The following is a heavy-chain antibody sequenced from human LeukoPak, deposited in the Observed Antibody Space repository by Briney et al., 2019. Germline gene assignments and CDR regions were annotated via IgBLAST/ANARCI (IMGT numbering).Heavy chain of an antibody. J-gene: IGHJ4*02. CDR1: GGTFSSYA. CDR3: ARDRGYGGNSETYYFDY. CDR2: ISAYNGNT. Sequence: ASVKVSCKASGGTFSSYAISWVRQAPGQGLEWMGWISAYNGNTNYAQKLQGRVTMTTDTSTSTAYMELRSLRSDDTAVYYCARDRGYGGNSETYYFDYWGQGTLVTVSS. D-gene: IGHD4-23*01. V-gene: IGHV1-18*01.